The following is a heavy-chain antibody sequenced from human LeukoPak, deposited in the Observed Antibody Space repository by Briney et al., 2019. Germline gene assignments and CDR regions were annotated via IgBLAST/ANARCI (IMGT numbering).Heavy chain of an antibody. V-gene: IGHV4-59*01. Sequence: SETLSLTCTVSGGSISSYYWSWIRQPPGKGLEWIGYIYYSGSTNYNPSLKSRVTISVDTSKNQFSLKLSSVTAADTAVYYCARVEEGYGSGRRENYYYYYMDVWGKRTTVTISS. CDR3: ARVEEGYGSGRRENYYYYYMDV. D-gene: IGHD3-10*01. CDR2: IYYSGST. CDR1: GGSISSYY. J-gene: IGHJ6*03.